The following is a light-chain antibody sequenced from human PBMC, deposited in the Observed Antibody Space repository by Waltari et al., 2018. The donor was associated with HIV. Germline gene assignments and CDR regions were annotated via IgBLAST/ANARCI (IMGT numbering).Light chain of an antibody. CDR2: LEGGGGY. J-gene: IGLJ3*02. CDR3: ETWDSSTWV. V-gene: IGLV4-60*02. CDR1: SGHSRNI. Sequence: QPVLTQSSSASASLGSSVKLTCTLTSGHSRNIIAWHQQQPGKAPRYLMKLEGGGGYNKGSVVPHRFSGSSSGADRYLTISNLQFEDEADYYCETWDSSTWVFGGGTKVTVL.